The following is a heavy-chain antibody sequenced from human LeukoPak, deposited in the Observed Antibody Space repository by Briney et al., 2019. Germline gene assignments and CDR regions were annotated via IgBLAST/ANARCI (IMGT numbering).Heavy chain of an antibody. Sequence: PSETLSLTCTVSGGSINSYYWSWIRQPPGKGLEWIGEINHSGSTNYNPSLKSRVTISVDTSKNQFSLKLSSVTAADTAVYYCARGFAGYLARVSPQYYYYMDVWGKGTTVTVSS. CDR3: ARGFAGYLARVSPQYYYYMDV. CDR2: INHSGST. J-gene: IGHJ6*03. V-gene: IGHV4-34*01. D-gene: IGHD5-18*01. CDR1: GGSINSYY.